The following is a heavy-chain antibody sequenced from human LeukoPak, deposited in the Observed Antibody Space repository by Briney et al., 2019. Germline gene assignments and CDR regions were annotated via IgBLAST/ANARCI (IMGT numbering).Heavy chain of an antibody. V-gene: IGHV3-23*01. J-gene: IGHJ5*02. CDR1: GFTFTSYP. CDR2: IASDGFMA. CDR3: AKDLFLFFGDT. D-gene: IGHD3/OR15-3a*01. Sequence: GGSLRLSCAASGFTFTSYPMNWVRQAPGKGLEWVATIASDGFMAYYADSLKGRFVISRDNSQQTIYLQMNSLRADDTAVYCCAKDLFLFFGDTRGQGTLVTVSS.